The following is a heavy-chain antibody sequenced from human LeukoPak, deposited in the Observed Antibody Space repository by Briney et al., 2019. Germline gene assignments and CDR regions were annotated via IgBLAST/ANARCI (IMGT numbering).Heavy chain of an antibody. CDR2: IDPYSGGT. CDR1: GYSFTGYY. D-gene: IGHD6-13*01. CDR3: TKAGSGGWYSFDY. Sequence: ASVKVSCKASGYSFTGYYLHWLRQAPGQGLEWMGRIDPYSGGTNYAPKFQGRVSMTRDTSMSTAHMELNSLTSDDTAVYFCTKAGSGGWYSFDYWGQGTLVSVSS. J-gene: IGHJ4*02. V-gene: IGHV1-2*06.